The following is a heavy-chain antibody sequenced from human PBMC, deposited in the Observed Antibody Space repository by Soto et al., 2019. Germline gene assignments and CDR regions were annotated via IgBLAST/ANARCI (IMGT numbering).Heavy chain of an antibody. D-gene: IGHD5-12*01. V-gene: IGHV5-51*01. CDR1: GYRFTNYW. CDR3: ASTDVVSTIDDGRDAFDI. Sequence: GESLKICCKGSGYRFTNYWIGWVRQMPGKGLEWMGVIYPGDSDTRYSPSFQGQVTISADKSISTAYLQWSSLKASDTAIYYCASTDVVSTIDDGRDAFDIWGQGTMVTVSS. J-gene: IGHJ3*02. CDR2: IYPGDSDT.